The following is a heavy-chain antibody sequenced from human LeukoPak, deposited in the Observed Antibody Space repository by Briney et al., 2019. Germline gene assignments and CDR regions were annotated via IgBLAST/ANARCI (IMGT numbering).Heavy chain of an antibody. Sequence: NRGESLKISCKGSGYSFTSYWIGWVRQMPGKGLEWMGIIYPGDSDTRYSPSFQGQVTISADKSISTAYLQWSSLKASDTAMYYCARPIAAAGEWGWFDPWGQGTLVTVSS. CDR3: ARPIAAAGEWGWFDP. CDR2: IYPGDSDT. D-gene: IGHD6-13*01. CDR1: GYSFTSYW. J-gene: IGHJ5*02. V-gene: IGHV5-51*01.